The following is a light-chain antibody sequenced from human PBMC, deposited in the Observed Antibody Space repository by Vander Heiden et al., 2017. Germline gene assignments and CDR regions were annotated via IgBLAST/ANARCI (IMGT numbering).Light chain of an antibody. Sequence: SYELTHPPSVSVSPGQRPRLTCSGDALPKQYACWYQKKPGQAPVLLIYKDTGRPSGIPERFSGSSSGTTVTLTIGGVQAEDEADYYRQSADSSATWVFGGGTKLTVL. V-gene: IGLV3-25*03. CDR1: ALPKQY. CDR3: QSADSSATWV. J-gene: IGLJ3*02. CDR2: KDT.